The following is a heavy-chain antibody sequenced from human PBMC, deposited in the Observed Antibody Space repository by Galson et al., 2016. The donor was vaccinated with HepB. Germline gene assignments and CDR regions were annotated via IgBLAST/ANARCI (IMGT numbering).Heavy chain of an antibody. D-gene: IGHD1-26*01. Sequence: SLRLSCAASGFTFSSYGMHWVRPAPGKGLVWVAVIWYDGSNKYYADSVKGRFTISRDNSKNTLHMQMNSLRAEDTAVYYCAKGGELRGVYYYYGMDVWGQGTTDTVSS. CDR2: IWYDGSNK. J-gene: IGHJ6*02. CDR1: GFTFSSYG. V-gene: IGHV3-33*03. CDR3: AKGGELRGVYYYYGMDV.